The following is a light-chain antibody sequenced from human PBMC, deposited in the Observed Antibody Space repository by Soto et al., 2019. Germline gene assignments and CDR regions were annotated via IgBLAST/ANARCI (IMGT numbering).Light chain of an antibody. Sequence: EIVLTQSPGTLSLSPGERATLSCRASQSVSSSYLAWYQQKPGQAPRPLLYGASSRAIGIPDRFSGSGSGTDFPITISILEPEDFAVYYCQQYCSSPWTFGQGTKVEIK. CDR2: GAS. V-gene: IGKV3-20*01. CDR1: QSVSSSY. CDR3: QQYCSSPWT. J-gene: IGKJ1*01.